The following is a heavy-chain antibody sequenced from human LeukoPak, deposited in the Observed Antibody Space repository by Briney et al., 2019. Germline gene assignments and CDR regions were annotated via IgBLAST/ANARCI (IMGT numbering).Heavy chain of an antibody. Sequence: SETLSLTCTVSGGSISNYYWSWIRQPPGKGLEGVGYIYYSGSTNYNPSLRSRVTMSVDTSKNQFSLKLSSVTAADTAVYYCARSPGTGNYFDYWGQGTLVTVSS. V-gene: IGHV4-59*08. D-gene: IGHD3-10*01. CDR1: GGSISNYY. J-gene: IGHJ4*02. CDR2: IYYSGST. CDR3: ARSPGTGNYFDY.